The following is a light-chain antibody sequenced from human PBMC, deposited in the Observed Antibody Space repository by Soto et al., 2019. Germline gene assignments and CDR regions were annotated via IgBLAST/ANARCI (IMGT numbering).Light chain of an antibody. J-gene: IGLJ2*01. V-gene: IGLV1-44*01. CDR2: FNN. Sequence: QLVLTQPPSASGTPGQRVTISCSGSASNIGSNTVNWYQQLPGTAPKLLIYFNNQRPSGVPGRFSGSKSGSSASLAISGLQSEDEADYYCAAWDDSLNGPVFGGGTKLTVL. CDR1: ASNIGSNT. CDR3: AAWDDSLNGPV.